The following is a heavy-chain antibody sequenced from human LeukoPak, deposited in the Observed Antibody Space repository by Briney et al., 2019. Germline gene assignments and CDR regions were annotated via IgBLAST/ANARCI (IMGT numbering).Heavy chain of an antibody. V-gene: IGHV4-34*01. J-gene: IGHJ5*02. CDR2: INHSGST. D-gene: IGHD6-6*01. CDR3: ARGGIAARRPLSP. Sequence: SETLSLTCAVYGGSSSGCYWSWIRQPPGKGLEWIGEINHSGSTNYNPSLKSRVTISVDTSKNQFSLKLSSVTAADTAVYYCARGGIAARRPLSPWGQGTLVTVSS. CDR1: GGSSSGCY.